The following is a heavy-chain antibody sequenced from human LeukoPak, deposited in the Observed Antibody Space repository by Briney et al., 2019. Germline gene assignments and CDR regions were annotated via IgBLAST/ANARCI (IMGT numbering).Heavy chain of an antibody. J-gene: IGHJ4*02. CDR3: ARGIKYDFWSGYYTPYFDY. Sequence: SETLSLTCTVSGGSISSYYWSWIRQPAGKGLEWIGRIYTSGSTNYNPSLKSRVTMSVDTSKNQFSLKLSSVTAADTAVYYCARGIKYDFWSGYYTPYFDYWGQGTLVTVSS. CDR1: GGSISSYY. CDR2: IYTSGST. V-gene: IGHV4-4*07. D-gene: IGHD3-3*01.